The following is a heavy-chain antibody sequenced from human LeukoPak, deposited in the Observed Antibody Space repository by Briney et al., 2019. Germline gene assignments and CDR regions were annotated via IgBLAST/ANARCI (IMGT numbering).Heavy chain of an antibody. CDR2: ISSSSSYT. Sequence: GGSLRLSCAASGFALSDYYMNWIRQAPGKGLEWVSYISSSSSYTNYADSVKGRFTISRDNAKNSLYLQMNSLRAEDTAVYYCAKARLRNDAFDIWGQGTRVTVSS. CDR1: GFALSDYY. J-gene: IGHJ3*02. V-gene: IGHV3-11*03. D-gene: IGHD4-17*01. CDR3: AKARLRNDAFDI.